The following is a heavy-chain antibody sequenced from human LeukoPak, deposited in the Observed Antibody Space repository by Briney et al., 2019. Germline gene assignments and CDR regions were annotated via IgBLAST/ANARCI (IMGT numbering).Heavy chain of an antibody. J-gene: IGHJ4*02. D-gene: IGHD3-22*01. V-gene: IGHV3-23*01. CDR3: AKLPGIVVVITYFDY. Sequence: PGGSLRLSCAASGFSFSSYAMTWVRQAPGKGLEWISGISGSDGTTYYADSVRGRFTVPRDNSKNILYLQMNSLRAGDTAVYYCAKLPGIVVVITYFDYWGQGTLVTVSS. CDR2: ISGSDGTT. CDR1: GFSFSSYA.